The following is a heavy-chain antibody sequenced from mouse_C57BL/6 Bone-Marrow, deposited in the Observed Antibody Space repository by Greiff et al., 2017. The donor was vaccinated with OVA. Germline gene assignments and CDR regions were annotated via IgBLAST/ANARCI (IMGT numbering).Heavy chain of an antibody. CDR1: GYTFTTYP. V-gene: IGHV1-47*01. CDR3: ARTRGNYEAWFAY. CDR2: FHPYTDDT. D-gene: IGHD2-1*01. J-gene: IGHJ3*01. Sequence: VKLQQSGAELVKPGASVKMSCKASGYTFTTYPIEWMKQNHGKSLEWIGNFHPYTDDTKYNEKFKGKATLTVEKSSSTVYLELSRLTSDDSAVYYCARTRGNYEAWFAYWGQGTLVTVSA.